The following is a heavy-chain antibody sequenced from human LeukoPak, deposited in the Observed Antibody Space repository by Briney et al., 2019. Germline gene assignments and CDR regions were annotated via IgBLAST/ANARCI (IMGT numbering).Heavy chain of an antibody. V-gene: IGHV4-34*01. J-gene: IGHJ3*02. CDR1: GGSFSGYY. Sequence: SETLSLTCAVYGGSFSGYYWSWIRQPPGKGLEWIGEINHSGSTNYNPSLKSRVTISVDTSTNQFSLKLSSVTAADTAVYYCARHGLWVPTIAVAGIVPLDIWGQGTMVTVSS. CDR2: INHSGST. CDR3: ARHGLWVPTIAVAGIVPLDI. D-gene: IGHD6-19*01.